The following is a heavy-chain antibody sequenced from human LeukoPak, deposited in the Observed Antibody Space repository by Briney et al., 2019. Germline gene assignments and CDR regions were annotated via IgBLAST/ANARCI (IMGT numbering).Heavy chain of an antibody. CDR3: ARGPRPYYYDSSGYPPLDY. J-gene: IGHJ4*02. CDR2: IIPIFGTA. V-gene: IGHV1-69*13. Sequence: ASVTVSCKASGGTFSSYAISWVRQAPGQGREWMGGIIPIFGTANYAQKFHGRVTITADESTSTAYMELSSLRSEDTAVYYCARGPRPYYYDSSGYPPLDYWGQGTLVTVSS. D-gene: IGHD3-22*01. CDR1: GGTFSSYA.